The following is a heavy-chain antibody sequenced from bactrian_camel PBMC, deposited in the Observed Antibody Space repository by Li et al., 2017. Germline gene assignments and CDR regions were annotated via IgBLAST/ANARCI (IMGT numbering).Heavy chain of an antibody. CDR2: SNDGGIKT. CDR3: AADAPTARADARTLHPNY. Sequence: HVQLVESGGGSVQTGGSLRLSCAASRVTYNKNCMAWFRQAPGKEREAVAGSNDGGIKTYYADSVKGRFTISKHNAENTLYLQMNSLKSEDTAMCYCAADAPTARADARTLHPNYLGQGTQVTVS. V-gene: IGHV3S1*01. J-gene: IGHJ4*01. D-gene: IGHD1*01. CDR1: RVTYNKNC.